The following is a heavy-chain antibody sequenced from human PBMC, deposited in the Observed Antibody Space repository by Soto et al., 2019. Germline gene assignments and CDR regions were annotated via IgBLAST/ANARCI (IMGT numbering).Heavy chain of an antibody. D-gene: IGHD6-19*01. V-gene: IGHV4-59*01. CDR3: ARGGWYVDY. J-gene: IGHJ4*02. CDR2: IYYTGTT. CDR1: GGSMSGNY. Sequence: SETLSRTCTVSGGSMSGNYWSWIRQTPGRGLEWIGYIYYTGTTNYNASLKSRVTLSVDTSKNQFSLKLTSVTAADTAVYFCARGGWYVDYWGQGTLVTVSS.